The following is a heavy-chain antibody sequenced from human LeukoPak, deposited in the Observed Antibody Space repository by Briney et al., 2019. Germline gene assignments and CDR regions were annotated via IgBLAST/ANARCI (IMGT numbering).Heavy chain of an antibody. D-gene: IGHD2-15*01. Sequence: PGGSLILSCAASGFTFSSYEMNWFRQAPGKGLEWVSYISRSGSTIYYADSVKGRFTISRDNDKNSLYLQMNSLRAEDTDVYYCARDPHRDDGRWYCSGGSCYSYYMDVWGKGTTVTVSS. CDR2: ISRSGSTI. CDR1: GFTFSSYE. J-gene: IGHJ6*03. CDR3: ARDPHRDDGRWYCSGGSCYSYYMDV. V-gene: IGHV3-48*03.